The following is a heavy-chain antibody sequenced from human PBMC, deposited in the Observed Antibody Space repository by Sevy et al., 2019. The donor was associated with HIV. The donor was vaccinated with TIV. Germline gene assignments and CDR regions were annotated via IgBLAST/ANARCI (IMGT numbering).Heavy chain of an antibody. J-gene: IGHJ4*02. V-gene: IGHV3-30*03. CDR3: ERDPEYISGWYYREYYFDS. CDR1: GFTFSDYG. CDR2: ISDDGSNN. D-gene: IGHD6-19*01. Sequence: GGSLRLSCAASGFTFSDYGMHWVRQAPGKGLEWVSVISDDGSNNNYADSMKGRVTVSRDNSKSTLYLQMNSLRDEDTALYYCERDPEYISGWYYREYYFDSWGQGTLVTVSS.